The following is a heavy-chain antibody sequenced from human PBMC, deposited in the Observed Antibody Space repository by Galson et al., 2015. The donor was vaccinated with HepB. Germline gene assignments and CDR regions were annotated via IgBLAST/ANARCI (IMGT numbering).Heavy chain of an antibody. CDR2: IIPIFGTA. V-gene: IGHV1-69*13. Sequence: SVKVSCKASGGTFSSYAISWVRQAPGQGLEWMGGIIPIFGTANYAQKFQGRVTITADESTSTAYMELSSLRSEDTAVYYCACAPGDYGIGDFDYWGQGTLVTVSS. CDR1: GGTFSSYA. D-gene: IGHD4-17*01. J-gene: IGHJ4*02. CDR3: ACAPGDYGIGDFDY.